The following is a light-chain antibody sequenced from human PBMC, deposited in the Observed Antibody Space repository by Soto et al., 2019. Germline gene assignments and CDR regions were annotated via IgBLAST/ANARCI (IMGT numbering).Light chain of an antibody. V-gene: IGKV1-39*01. CDR3: QQSYSTTWT. CDR1: QSISSY. CDR2: AAS. J-gene: IGKJ1*01. Sequence: DIQTTHTPSSLSVSVGERLTITCRASQSISSYLNWYQQKPGKAPKLLIYAASSLQSGVPSRFSGSGSETDFTLTISSLQPEDFATYSCQQSYSTTWTFGQGTKVDI.